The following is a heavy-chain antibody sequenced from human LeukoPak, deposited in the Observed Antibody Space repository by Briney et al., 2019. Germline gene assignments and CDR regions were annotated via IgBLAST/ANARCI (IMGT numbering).Heavy chain of an antibody. V-gene: IGHV3-48*03. D-gene: IGHD3-16*01. CDR2: ISSSGSTI. CDR3: ARGDYVFGWFDP. J-gene: IGHJ5*02. CDR1: GFTFSSYE. Sequence: GGSLRLSCAASGFTFSSYEMNWVRQAPGKGLEWVSYISSSGSTIYYADSVKGRFTISRDNAKNSLYLQMNSLRAEDTAVYYCARGDYVFGWFDPWGQGTLVTVSS.